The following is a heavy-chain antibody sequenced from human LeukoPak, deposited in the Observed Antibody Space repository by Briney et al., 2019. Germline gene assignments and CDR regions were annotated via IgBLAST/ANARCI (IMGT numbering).Heavy chain of an antibody. V-gene: IGHV4-39*01. CDR3: ARLPIVGATTIY. J-gene: IGHJ4*02. CDR2: IYYSGST. CDR1: GGSISSSSYY. Sequence: SETLSLTCTVSGGSISSSSYYWGWIRQPPGKGLEWIGSIYYSGSTYYNPSLKSRVTISVGTSKNQFSLKLSSVTAADTAVYYCARLPIVGATTIYWGQGTLVTVSS. D-gene: IGHD1-26*01.